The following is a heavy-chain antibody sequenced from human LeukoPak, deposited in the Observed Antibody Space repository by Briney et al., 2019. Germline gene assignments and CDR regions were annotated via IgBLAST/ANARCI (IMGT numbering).Heavy chain of an antibody. CDR2: INARNGNT. CDR3: ASAPGGDY. V-gene: IGHV1-3*01. D-gene: IGHD3-16*01. CDR1: GYTFTNYA. Sequence: GASVKVSCKASGYTFTNYAIHWVREVPGQRLEWMGWINARNGNTKYSQKFRGRVTITRDTSGSTVYMEVSSLRSEDTAVYYRASAPGGDYWGQGTLVTVSS. J-gene: IGHJ4*02.